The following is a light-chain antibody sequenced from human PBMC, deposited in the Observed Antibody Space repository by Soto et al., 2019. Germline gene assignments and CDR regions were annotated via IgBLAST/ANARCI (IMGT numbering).Light chain of an antibody. CDR1: SSDVGGYNY. CDR3: SSYTSTSTPFV. Sequence: QSALTQPASVSGSPGQSITISCTGTSSDVGGYNYVSWYQQYPGKAPKLIISEVSNRPSGVSNRFSGSKSGNTASLTISGLQAEDEADYYCSSYTSTSTPFVFGTGTKVT. V-gene: IGLV2-14*01. J-gene: IGLJ1*01. CDR2: EVS.